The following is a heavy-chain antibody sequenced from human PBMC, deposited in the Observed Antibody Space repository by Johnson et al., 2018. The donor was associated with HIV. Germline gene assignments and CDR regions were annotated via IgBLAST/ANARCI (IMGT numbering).Heavy chain of an antibody. D-gene: IGHD1-26*01. CDR1: GFTLSNYG. J-gene: IGHJ3*02. CDR2: TSYYGSDT. CDR3: ARAYSGSYSPRSAFDI. V-gene: IGHV3-30*03. Sequence: QVQLVESGGGVVQPGRSLRLSCSASGFTLSNYGMNWVRQAPGKGLECVAFTSYYGSDTYYPGCVKGRFTISRDNAKNSLYLQMNSLGAEDTALYYCARAYSGSYSPRSAFDIWGQGTMVTVSS.